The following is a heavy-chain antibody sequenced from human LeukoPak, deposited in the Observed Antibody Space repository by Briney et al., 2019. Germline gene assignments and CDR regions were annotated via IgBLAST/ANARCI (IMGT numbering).Heavy chain of an antibody. CDR1: GFSFSSYS. V-gene: IGHV3-21*01. Sequence: GGSLRLSCAASGFSFSSYSMNWVRQAPGKGLEWVSSISSSSGYIYYADSVKGRFTISRDNSKNTLYLQMNSLRADDTAVYFCATEPWEGRGLLDNWGQGGLVTVSS. J-gene: IGHJ4*02. D-gene: IGHD1-26*01. CDR3: ATEPWEGRGLLDN. CDR2: ISSSSGYI.